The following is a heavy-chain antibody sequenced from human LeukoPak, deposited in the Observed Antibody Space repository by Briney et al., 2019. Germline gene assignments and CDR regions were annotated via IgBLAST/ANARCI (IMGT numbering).Heavy chain of an antibody. CDR1: GGSIGTYY. CDR3: ASAPSGTWFDP. J-gene: IGHJ5*02. V-gene: IGHV4-59*01. Sequence: SETLSLTCTVSGGSIGTYYWTWVRQPPGKGLEWIGYIYYSGRTSYNPFLKSRVTISVDTSKNQFSLKLSSVTAADTAVYYCASAPSGTWFDPWGHGTLVTVSS. CDR2: IYYSGRT.